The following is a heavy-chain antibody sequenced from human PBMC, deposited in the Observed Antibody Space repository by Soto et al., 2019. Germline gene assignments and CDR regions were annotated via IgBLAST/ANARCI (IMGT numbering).Heavy chain of an antibody. D-gene: IGHD4-17*01. Sequence: QLQLQESGSGLVKPSQTLSLTCAVSGGSISSGGYSWSWIRQPPGKGLEWIGYIYHSGSTYYNPSLKSPVTISVDRSKNQFSLKLSSVTAADTAVYYCARGRHDYALRGYYFDYWGQGTLVTVSS. V-gene: IGHV4-30-2*01. CDR1: GGSISSGGYS. CDR3: ARGRHDYALRGYYFDY. J-gene: IGHJ4*02. CDR2: IYHSGST.